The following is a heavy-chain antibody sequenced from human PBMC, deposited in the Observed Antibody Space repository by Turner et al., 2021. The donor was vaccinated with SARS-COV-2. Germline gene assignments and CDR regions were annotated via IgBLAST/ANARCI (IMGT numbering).Heavy chain of an antibody. Sequence: QVQLVESGGGVVRPGRSLILSCAASGFTFSSYGMYWVRQAQGKGLEWVAVISYDRSNNYYADSVKGRFTISRDNSKNTLYLQMNSLRAEDTAVYYCAKGASQHFDYWGQGTLVTVSS. D-gene: IGHD5-18*01. CDR3: AKGASQHFDY. V-gene: IGHV3-30*18. CDR1: GFTFSSYG. J-gene: IGHJ4*02. CDR2: ISYDRSNN.